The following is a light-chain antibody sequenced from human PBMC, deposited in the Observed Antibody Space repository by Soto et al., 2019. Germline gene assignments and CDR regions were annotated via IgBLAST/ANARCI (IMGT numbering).Light chain of an antibody. Sequence: DIQMTQSPSTLSAFVGDRVTITCRASQSISSWLAWYQQKPGKAAKLLIYDASSLESGVPSRFSGSGSGTEFTLTITSLQPDDSATYYCQQCNRYPITFGQGTRLEIK. CDR2: DAS. CDR3: QQCNRYPIT. J-gene: IGKJ5*01. V-gene: IGKV1-5*01. CDR1: QSISSW.